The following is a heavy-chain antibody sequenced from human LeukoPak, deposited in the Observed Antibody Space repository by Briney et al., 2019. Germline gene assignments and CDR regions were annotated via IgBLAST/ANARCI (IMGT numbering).Heavy chain of an antibody. D-gene: IGHD3-3*01. Sequence: SETLSLTCTVSGGSISSGSYYWSWIRQSAGKGLEWIGRIYASGSTNYNPSLKSRVTISVDTSKNQFSLKLSSVTAADTAVYYCARSGYSNFDYWGQGTLVTVSS. CDR2: IYASGST. CDR1: GGSISSGSYY. CDR3: ARSGYSNFDY. J-gene: IGHJ4*02. V-gene: IGHV4-61*02.